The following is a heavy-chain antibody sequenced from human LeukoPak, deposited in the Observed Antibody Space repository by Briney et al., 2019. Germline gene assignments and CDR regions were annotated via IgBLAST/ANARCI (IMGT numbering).Heavy chain of an antibody. Sequence: GGSLRLSCAASGFTFSSYGMSWVRQAPGKGLEWVSVIYSGGSTYYADSVKGRFTISRDNSKNTLYLQMNSLRSEDTAVYYCATLRYSSGWLDYWGQGTLVTVSS. V-gene: IGHV3-53*05. CDR1: GFTFSSYG. CDR3: ATLRYSSGWLDY. J-gene: IGHJ4*02. D-gene: IGHD6-19*01. CDR2: IYSGGST.